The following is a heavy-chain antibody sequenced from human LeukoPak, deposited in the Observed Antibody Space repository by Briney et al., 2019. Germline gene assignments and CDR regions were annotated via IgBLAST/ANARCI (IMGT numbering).Heavy chain of an antibody. CDR1: GVSISSSSYY. J-gene: IGHJ5*02. V-gene: IGHV4-39*07. CDR2: INYSGNT. D-gene: IGHD3-10*01. CDR3: ARRGPPRTMLRGVKSGWFDP. Sequence: SETLSLTCTVSGVSISSSSYYWAWIRQPPGKGLEWIGSINYSGNTYYNPSLKSRVTISVDKSKNQFSLKLSSVTAADTAVYYCARRGPPRTMLRGVKSGWFDPWGQGTLVTVSS.